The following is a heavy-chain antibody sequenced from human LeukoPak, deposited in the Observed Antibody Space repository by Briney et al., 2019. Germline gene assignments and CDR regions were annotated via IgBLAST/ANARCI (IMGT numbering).Heavy chain of an antibody. D-gene: IGHD6-13*01. CDR3: AKGSFSSSWYSYYFDY. CDR1: GFTFSSYA. J-gene: IGHJ4*02. Sequence: GGSLRLSCAASGFTFSSYALSWFRQTPGKGLEWVSAISGSGGSTYYADSVKGRFTISRDNSKNTLYLQMNSLRAEDTAVYYCAKGSFSSSWYSYYFDYWGQGTLVTVSS. CDR2: ISGSGGST. V-gene: IGHV3-23*01.